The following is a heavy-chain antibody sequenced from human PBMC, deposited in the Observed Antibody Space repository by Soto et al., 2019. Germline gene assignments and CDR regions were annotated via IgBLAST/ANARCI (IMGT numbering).Heavy chain of an antibody. J-gene: IGHJ4*02. CDR3: TTDVRVWFGELSGFDY. CDR2: IKSKTDGGTT. V-gene: IGHV3-15*01. CDR1: GFTFSNAW. D-gene: IGHD3-10*01. Sequence: NPGGSLRLSCAASGFTFSNAWMSWVRQAPGKGLEWVGRIKSKTDGGTTDYAAPVKGRFTISRDDSKNTLYLQMSSLKTEDTAVYYCTTDVRVWFGELSGFDYWGQGTRVTV.